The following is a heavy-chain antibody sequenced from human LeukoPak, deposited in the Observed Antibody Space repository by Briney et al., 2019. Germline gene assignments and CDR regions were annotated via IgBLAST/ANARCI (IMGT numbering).Heavy chain of an antibody. CDR1: GFTFSNYW. J-gene: IGHJ4*02. Sequence: GGSLRLSCAASGFTFSNYWMSWVRQAPGKGLEWVANIKQDGSEKYYVDSVKGRFTISRDNAKSSLFLQMNSLRAEDTAVYYCAKASIMTPRYWGQGTLVTVSS. CDR2: IKQDGSEK. D-gene: IGHD2/OR15-2a*01. V-gene: IGHV3-7*03. CDR3: AKASIMTPRY.